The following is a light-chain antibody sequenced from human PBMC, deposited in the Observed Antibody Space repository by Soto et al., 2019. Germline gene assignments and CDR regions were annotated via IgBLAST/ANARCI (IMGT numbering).Light chain of an antibody. CDR2: GAS. Sequence: EIVLTQSPGTLSLSPGERATLSCRASQSVSSSYLAWYQQKPGQAPSLLIYGASRRATGIPDRFSGSGSGTDFTLTISRLEPEDFAVYYCQQYDSSPITFGRGTRLEI. V-gene: IGKV3-20*01. CDR1: QSVSSSY. J-gene: IGKJ5*01. CDR3: QQYDSSPIT.